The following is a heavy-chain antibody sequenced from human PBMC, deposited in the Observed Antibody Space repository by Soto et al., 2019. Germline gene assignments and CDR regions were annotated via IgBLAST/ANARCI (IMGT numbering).Heavy chain of an antibody. J-gene: IGHJ5*02. V-gene: IGHV4-31*03. D-gene: IGHD6-13*01. CDR2: TYYTGIT. CDR1: GGSITSGGYY. Sequence: SETLSLTCKVSGGSITSGGYYWSWIRQHPVKGLEWIGYTYYTGITYYNPSLKGRVTISLDTYWSHFSLSLTYVTAADTAIYYCARGGSTWYGDNWLDPWGPGTLVTVSS. CDR3: ARGGSTWYGDNWLDP.